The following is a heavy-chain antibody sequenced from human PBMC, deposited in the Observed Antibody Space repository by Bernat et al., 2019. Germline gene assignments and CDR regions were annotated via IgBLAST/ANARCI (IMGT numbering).Heavy chain of an antibody. CDR1: GFTFSSYG. CDR3: AKGYGDHFDY. D-gene: IGHD4-17*01. Sequence: QVQLVESEGGVVQPGRSLRLSCAASGFTFSSYGMHWVRQAPGKGLEWVAVISYDGSNKYYADSVKGRFTISRDNSKNTLYLQMNSLRAEDTAVYYCAKGYGDHFDYWGQGTLVTVSS. V-gene: IGHV3-30*18. J-gene: IGHJ4*02. CDR2: ISYDGSNK.